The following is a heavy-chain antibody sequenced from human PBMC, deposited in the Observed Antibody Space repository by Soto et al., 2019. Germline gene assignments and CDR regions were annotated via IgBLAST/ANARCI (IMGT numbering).Heavy chain of an antibody. J-gene: IGHJ5*02. CDR2: IYPGDFDA. Sequence: PGESLKISCKTSGYSFSNYWIAWVRQTPGKGLEWMGIIYPGDFDARYSPSFEGQVTISADKIVNSVFLQRRSLKASDTAMYYCARHQDGSITWLDAWGQGTMVTVSS. V-gene: IGHV5-51*01. CDR1: GYSFSNYW. CDR3: ARHQDGSITWLDA. D-gene: IGHD3-10*01.